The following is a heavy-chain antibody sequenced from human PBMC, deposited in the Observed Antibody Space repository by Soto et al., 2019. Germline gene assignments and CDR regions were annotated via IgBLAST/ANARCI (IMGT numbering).Heavy chain of an antibody. CDR1: GTSITSNNYY. V-gene: IGHV4-39*01. D-gene: IGHD3-10*01. Sequence: PSETLSLTCTVSGTSITSNNYYWGWIRQPPGKGLEWIASMYYSGNTYYNPSLKSRVTISIDTSKNQLSLKLSSVTAADTAVYYCARQEVRVPVFFYYHWGQGTLVTVS. CDR3: ARQEVRVPVFFYYH. CDR2: MYYSGNT. J-gene: IGHJ5*02.